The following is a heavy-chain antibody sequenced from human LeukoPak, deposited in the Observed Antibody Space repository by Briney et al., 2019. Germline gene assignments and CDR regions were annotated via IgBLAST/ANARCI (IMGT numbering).Heavy chain of an antibody. CDR1: GFTFSSYG. V-gene: IGHV3-30*18. J-gene: IGHJ4*02. CDR3: GKLSSGWFEDY. D-gene: IGHD6-19*01. CDR2: ISSDGTTK. Sequence: SGGSLRLSCAASGFTFSSYGMHWVRQAPGKGLDWVALISSDGTTKYYADSVKGRFTISRDNSKNTLYLQMDNLRVEDTAMYYCGKLSSGWFEDYWGQGTLVTVSS.